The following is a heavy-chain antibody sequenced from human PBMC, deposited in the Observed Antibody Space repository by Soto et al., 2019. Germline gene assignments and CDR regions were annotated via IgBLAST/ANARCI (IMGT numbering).Heavy chain of an antibody. CDR1: GYTFTRYT. Sequence: SVKVSCKASGYTFTRYTMNWVRQAPGQRLEWMGWINPDNGNTKSSQKFQDRVIITRDTSASTAYMDLSSLRSEDTAVYYCARGIATGQLDPWGQGTLVTVSS. CDR3: ARGIATGQLDP. V-gene: IGHV1-3*01. J-gene: IGHJ5*02. D-gene: IGHD2-15*01. CDR2: INPDNGNT.